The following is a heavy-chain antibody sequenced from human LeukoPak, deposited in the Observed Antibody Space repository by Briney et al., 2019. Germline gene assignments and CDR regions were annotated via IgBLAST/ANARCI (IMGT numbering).Heavy chain of an antibody. Sequence: PSETLSLTCTVSGGSISSSSYYWGWIRQPPRKGLEWIGSIYYSGSTYYNPSLKSRVTISVDTSKNQFSLKLSSVTAADTAVYYCARDVRGQPPSNAFDIWGQGTMVTVSS. CDR3: ARDVRGQPPSNAFDI. V-gene: IGHV4-39*07. CDR1: GGSISSSSYY. CDR2: IYYSGST. J-gene: IGHJ3*02.